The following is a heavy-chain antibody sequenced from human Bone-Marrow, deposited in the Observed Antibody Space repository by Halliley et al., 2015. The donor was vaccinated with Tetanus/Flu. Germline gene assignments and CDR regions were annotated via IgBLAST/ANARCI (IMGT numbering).Heavy chain of an antibody. J-gene: IGHJ3*02. V-gene: IGHV3-72*01. CDR2: TRNKANSYTT. CDR3: ARVVMQPLSTLVVTSDI. CDR1: GFTFSDHY. Sequence: AASGFTFSDHYMDWVRQAPGKGLEWVGRTRNKANSYTTEYAASVKGRFSISRDDSMNLLYLQMNSLKTEDTAMYYCARVVMQPLSTLVVTSDIWGQGTMVTVSS. D-gene: IGHD2-2*01.